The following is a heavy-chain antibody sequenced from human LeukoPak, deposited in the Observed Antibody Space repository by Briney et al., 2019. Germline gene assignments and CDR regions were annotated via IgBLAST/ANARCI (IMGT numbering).Heavy chain of an antibody. CDR2: INPSGGST. V-gene: IGHV1-46*01. CDR3: ARDRLTDYYYYGMDV. CDR1: GYTFTSYY. Sequence: GASVKVSCKASGYTFTSYYMHWVRQAPGQGLEWMGIINPSGGSTSYAQKFQGRVTMTRDTSTSTVYMELSSLRSEDTAVYYCARDRLTDYYYYGMDVWGQGTTVTVSS. D-gene: IGHD3-9*01. J-gene: IGHJ6*02.